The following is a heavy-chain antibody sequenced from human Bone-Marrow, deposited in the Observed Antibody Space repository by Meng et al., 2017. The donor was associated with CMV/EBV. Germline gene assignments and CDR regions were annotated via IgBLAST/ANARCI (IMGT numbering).Heavy chain of an antibody. Sequence: GESLKISCAASGFTFDDYTMHWVRQAPGKGLEWVSLISWDGGSTYYADSVKGRFTISRDNSKNSLYLQMNSLRTEDTALYYCAKVVSGSYFVGYFQHWGQGTLVTVYS. CDR3: AKVVSGSYFVGYFQH. J-gene: IGHJ1*01. V-gene: IGHV3-43*01. CDR2: ISWDGGST. D-gene: IGHD1-26*01. CDR1: GFTFDDYT.